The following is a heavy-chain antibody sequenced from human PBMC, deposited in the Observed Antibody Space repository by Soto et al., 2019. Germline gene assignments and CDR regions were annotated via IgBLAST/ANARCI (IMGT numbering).Heavy chain of an antibody. J-gene: IGHJ6*02. V-gene: IGHV3-74*01. Sequence: GGSLRLSCAASGFTFSSYWMHWVRQAPGEGLVWVSRINSDGSSTSYADSVKGRFTISRDNAKNTLYLQMNSLRAEDTAVYYCARDIYYYGMDVWGQGTTVNVSS. CDR3: ARDIYYYGMDV. CDR1: GFTFSSYW. CDR2: INSDGSST.